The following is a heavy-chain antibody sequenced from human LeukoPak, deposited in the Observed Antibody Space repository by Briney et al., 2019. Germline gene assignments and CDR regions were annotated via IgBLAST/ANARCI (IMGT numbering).Heavy chain of an antibody. CDR2: INYSGSS. CDR3: ARAVHYSGTSDQYTGGWYYFDF. Sequence: PSETLSLTCTASGGSISSYYWSWIRQPPGKGLEWIGNINYSGSSNSNPSLKSRATISVDMSRKHFFLDLISVTAADTAVYYCARAVHYSGTSDQYTGGWYYFDFWGQGTRVTVSS. J-gene: IGHJ4*02. V-gene: IGHV4-59*01. D-gene: IGHD3-10*01. CDR1: GGSISSYY.